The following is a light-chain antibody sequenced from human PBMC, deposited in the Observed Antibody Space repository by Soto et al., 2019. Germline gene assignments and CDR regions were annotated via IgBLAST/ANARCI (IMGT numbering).Light chain of an antibody. CDR3: QQRNIWPT. J-gene: IGKJ5*01. Sequence: EIVMTQSPYSLAVSLGEMATINCNSSHIVLYSSNNKNYLAWYQQKPGQPPKLLIYWASTRESGVPDRFSGSGSGTDFTLTISSLEPEDFAVYYCQQRNIWPTFGQGTRLEI. CDR2: WAS. V-gene: IGKV4-1*01. CDR1: HIVLYSSNNKNY.